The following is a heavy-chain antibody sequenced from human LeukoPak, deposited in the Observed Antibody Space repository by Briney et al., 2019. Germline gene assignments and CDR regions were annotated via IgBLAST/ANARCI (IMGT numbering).Heavy chain of an antibody. D-gene: IGHD3-10*01. V-gene: IGHV1-8*03. CDR3: ARDPIYYYGAGSNIVDY. J-gene: IGHJ4*02. Sequence: ASVKVSCKASGYTFTSYDINWVRQATGQGLEWMGWMNPNSGNTGYAQKFQGRVTITRNTSISTAYMELSSLRSEDTAMYYCARDPIYYYGAGSNIVDYWGQGTLVTVSS. CDR1: GYTFTSYD. CDR2: MNPNSGNT.